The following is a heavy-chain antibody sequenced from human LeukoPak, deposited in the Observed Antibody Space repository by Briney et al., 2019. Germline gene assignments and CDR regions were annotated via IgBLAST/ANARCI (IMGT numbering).Heavy chain of an antibody. CDR2: TRNKANSYTT. D-gene: IGHD3-3*01. V-gene: IGHV3-72*01. J-gene: IGHJ3*02. CDR1: GFTFRNAS. CDR3: AREGPYDFWSGPFDI. Sequence: PGGSLRLSCAASGFTFRNASMSWVRQAPGKGLEWVGRTRNKANSYTTEYAASVKGRFTISRDDSKNSLYLQMNSLKTGDTAVYYCAREGPYDFWSGPFDIWGQGTMVTVSS.